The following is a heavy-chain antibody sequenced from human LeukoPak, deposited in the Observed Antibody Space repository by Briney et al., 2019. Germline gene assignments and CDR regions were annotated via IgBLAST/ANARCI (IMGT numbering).Heavy chain of an antibody. D-gene: IGHD3-3*01. CDR2: IYYSGST. J-gene: IGHJ4*02. CDR3: ARGTLPLECLDY. Sequence: PSQTLSLTCTVSGGSISSGDYCWSWIRQPPGKGLEWIGYIYYSGSTYYNPSLKSRVTISVDTSKNQFSLKLSSVTAADTAVYYCARGTLPLECLDYWGQGTLVTVSS. CDR1: GGSISSGDYC. V-gene: IGHV4-30-4*08.